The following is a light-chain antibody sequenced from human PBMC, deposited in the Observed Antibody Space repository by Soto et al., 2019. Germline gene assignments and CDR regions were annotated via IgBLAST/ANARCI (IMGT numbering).Light chain of an antibody. CDR3: QHYGTSPPFT. V-gene: IGKV3-20*01. J-gene: IGKJ3*01. CDR2: GTS. CDR1: QTISSAY. Sequence: EVVLTQSPGTLSLSPGERATLSCRTSQTISSAYLAWYQHKPGPAPRLLLSGTSSRAAGIPARFSGSGSGTDLSFCISRLEPEDFALYYCQHYGTSPPFTFGPGTKVDVK.